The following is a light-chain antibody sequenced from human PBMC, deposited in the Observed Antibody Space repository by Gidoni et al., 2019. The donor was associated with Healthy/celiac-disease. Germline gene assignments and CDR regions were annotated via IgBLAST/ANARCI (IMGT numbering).Light chain of an antibody. J-gene: IGKJ2*01. CDR3: QQSYCTPVT. V-gene: IGKV1-39*01. Sequence: DIQMTTYPSSLSASVGDRVTITCRASQIISSYLNWYQQQPGKAPKLLIYAASSLQSVVPSRFSGSGSGTDFTLTISSLQPEYVATYYCQQSYCTPVTFGQGTKLEIK. CDR2: AAS. CDR1: QIISSY.